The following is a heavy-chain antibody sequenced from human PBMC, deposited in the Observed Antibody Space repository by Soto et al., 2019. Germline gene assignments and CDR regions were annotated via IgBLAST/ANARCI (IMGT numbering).Heavy chain of an antibody. J-gene: IGHJ3*02. Sequence: ASVKVSCKASGYTFTGYYMHWVRQAPGQGLEWMGWINPNSGGTNYAQKFQGWVTMTRDTSISTAYMELSRLRSDDTAVYFCARVSSGWSWRFDIWGQGTMVTVSS. V-gene: IGHV1-2*04. CDR1: GYTFTGYY. CDR3: ARVSSGWSWRFDI. CDR2: INPNSGGT. D-gene: IGHD6-19*01.